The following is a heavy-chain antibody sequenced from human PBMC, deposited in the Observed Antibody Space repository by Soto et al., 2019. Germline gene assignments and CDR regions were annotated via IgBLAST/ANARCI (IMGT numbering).Heavy chain of an antibody. CDR1: GFTFDDYA. Sequence: SLRLSCAASGFTFDDYAMHWVRQAPGKGLEWVSGISWNSGSIGYADSVKGRFTISRDNAKNSLYLQMNSLRAEDTALYYCAKAGSSGCAFGCWGRGPLVTVSS. CDR2: ISWNSGSI. D-gene: IGHD3-22*01. CDR3: AKAGSSGCAFGC. V-gene: IGHV3-9*01. J-gene: IGHJ4*02.